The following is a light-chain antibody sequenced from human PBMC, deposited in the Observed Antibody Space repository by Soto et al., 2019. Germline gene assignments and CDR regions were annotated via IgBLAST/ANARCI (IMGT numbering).Light chain of an antibody. CDR1: QTISSAY. CDR2: GTS. Sequence: IVLTQSPGTLSLSPGERATLSCRASQTISSAYFAWYNQKPGQPPRLLIYGTSSRATGIPDRFSGSGSGTDFTLTISRVEPEDFAVYYCQQYGSSSLYSFGHGTKLEIK. J-gene: IGKJ2*01. CDR3: QQYGSSSLYS. V-gene: IGKV3-20*01.